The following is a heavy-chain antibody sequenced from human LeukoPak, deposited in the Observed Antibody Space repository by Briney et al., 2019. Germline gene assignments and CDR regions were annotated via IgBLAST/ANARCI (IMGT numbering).Heavy chain of an antibody. CDR1: GGSISSYY. V-gene: IGHV4-4*08. D-gene: IGHD2-15*01. J-gene: IGHJ4*02. Sequence: SETLSLTCTVSGGSISSYYWSWIRQPPGKGLEWIGFIYPSGGTNYNPSLKSRVTISVDTSTNQFSLQLSSVTAEDTALYYCARDRGPDCSGGSCWDYWGQGTLVTVSS. CDR2: IYPSGGT. CDR3: ARDRGPDCSGGSCWDY.